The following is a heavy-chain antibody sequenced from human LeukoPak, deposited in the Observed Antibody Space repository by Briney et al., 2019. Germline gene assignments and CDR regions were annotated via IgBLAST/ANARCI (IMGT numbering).Heavy chain of an antibody. J-gene: IGHJ4*02. CDR3: ARGAGSYYLSRFDY. V-gene: IGHV3-53*01. Sequence: GGSLRLSCAASGFTVSSNYMSWVRQAPGKGLEWVSVIYSGGSTYYADSVKGRFTISRDNSKNTLYLQMNSLRAEDTAVYYFARGAGSYYLSRFDYWGQGTLVTVSS. D-gene: IGHD1-26*01. CDR2: IYSGGST. CDR1: GFTVSSNY.